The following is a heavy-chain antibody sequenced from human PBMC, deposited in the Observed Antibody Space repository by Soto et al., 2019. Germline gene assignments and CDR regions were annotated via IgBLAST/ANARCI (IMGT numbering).Heavy chain of an antibody. V-gene: IGHV4-30-2*01. J-gene: IGHJ4*02. CDR2: IYHSGST. CDR3: ARSPSGSWYGIDY. Sequence: SETLSLTCAVSGGSISSGGYSWSWIRQPPGKGLEWIGYIYHSGSTYYNPSLKSRVTISVDRSKNQFSLKLSSVTAADTAVYYCARSPSGSWYGIDYWGQGTLVTVS. CDR1: GGSISSGGYS. D-gene: IGHD6-13*01.